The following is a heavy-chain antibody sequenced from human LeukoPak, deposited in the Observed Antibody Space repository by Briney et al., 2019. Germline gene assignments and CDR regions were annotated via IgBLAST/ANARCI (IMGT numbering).Heavy chain of an antibody. J-gene: IGHJ4*02. Sequence: PSETLSLTCTVSGGSISSYFWSWIRQPAGKGLEWIGRIYISGSTNYNSSLRSRVTMSVDTSKNQFSLKLSSVTAADTAVYYCARALNPLPGTYYFDYWGQGTLVTVSS. D-gene: IGHD2-15*01. CDR1: GGSISSYF. CDR3: ARALNPLPGTYYFDY. CDR2: IYISGST. V-gene: IGHV4-4*07.